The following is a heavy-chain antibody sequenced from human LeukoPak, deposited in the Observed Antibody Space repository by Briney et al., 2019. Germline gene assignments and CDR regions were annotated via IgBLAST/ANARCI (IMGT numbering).Heavy chain of an antibody. CDR3: ARAAMVRGVDYFDY. CDR1: GFTFSSYS. V-gene: IGHV3-23*01. Sequence: GGSLRLSCAASGFTFSSYSMSWARQAPGKGLEWVSVISSSGGTTYYADYVKGRFTISRDNSKNTLYLQMNSLRAEDTAIYCCARAAMVRGVDYFDYWGQGTLVTVSS. D-gene: IGHD3-10*01. J-gene: IGHJ4*02. CDR2: ISSSGGTT.